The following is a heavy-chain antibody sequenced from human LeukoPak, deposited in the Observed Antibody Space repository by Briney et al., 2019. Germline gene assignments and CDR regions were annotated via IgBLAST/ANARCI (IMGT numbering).Heavy chain of an antibody. CDR1: RFTFSSYA. CDR3: ARDYYDSSGYYYAPGY. Sequence: GGSLRLSCAASRFTFSSYAMHWVRQAPGKGLEWVAVISYDGSNKYYADSVKGRFTISRDNSKNTLYLQMNSLRAEDTAVYYCARDYYDSSGYYYAPGYWGQGTLVTVSS. CDR2: ISYDGSNK. D-gene: IGHD3-22*01. V-gene: IGHV3-30*04. J-gene: IGHJ4*02.